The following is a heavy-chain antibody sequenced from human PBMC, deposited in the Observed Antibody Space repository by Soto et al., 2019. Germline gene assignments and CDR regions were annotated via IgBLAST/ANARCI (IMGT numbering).Heavy chain of an antibody. Sequence: QVRLVQSGAEVKKSGSSVKVSCMASGGTFSSYTVNWLRQAPGRGLEWMGRVIPVLTTTDYAQKLRGRVTIPADKSANSVYMELTSLSSEDTAIYYCARRRYCGYDCYHKHYYGMDVWGQGTTVTVAS. CDR1: GGTFSSYT. D-gene: IGHD2-21*02. J-gene: IGHJ6*02. CDR3: ARRRYCGYDCYHKHYYGMDV. CDR2: VIPVLTTT. V-gene: IGHV1-69*08.